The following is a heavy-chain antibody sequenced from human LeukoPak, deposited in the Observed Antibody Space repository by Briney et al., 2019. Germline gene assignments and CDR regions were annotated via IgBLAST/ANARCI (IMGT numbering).Heavy chain of an antibody. CDR3: ARGFLFPYYFDY. CDR2: ISGSGGNI. CDR1: GFTFSSYE. V-gene: IGHV3-48*03. Sequence: GGSLRLSCAASGFTFSSYEMNWVRQAPGKGLEWVSYISGSGGNIYYADSVKGRFTITRDNAKNSLFLQMNSLRAEDTAVYYCARGFLFPYYFDYWGQGTLVNVSS. J-gene: IGHJ4*02.